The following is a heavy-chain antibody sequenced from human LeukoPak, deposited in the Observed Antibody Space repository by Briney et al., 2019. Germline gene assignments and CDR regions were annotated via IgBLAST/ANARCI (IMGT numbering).Heavy chain of an antibody. CDR1: GYTFTSYY. CDR2: INPSGGST. V-gene: IGHV1-46*01. J-gene: IGHJ4*02. Sequence: ASVKVSCKASGYTFTSYYIHWVRQAPGQGLEWMGIINPSGGSTSYAQKLQGRVTMTRDTSTSTVYMELSSLRSEDTAVYYCARDRGAVATSTYFGYWGQGTLVTVSS. D-gene: IGHD6-19*01. CDR3: ARDRGAVATSTYFGY.